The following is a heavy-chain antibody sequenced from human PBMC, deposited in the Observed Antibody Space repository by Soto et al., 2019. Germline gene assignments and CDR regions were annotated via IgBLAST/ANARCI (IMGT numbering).Heavy chain of an antibody. J-gene: IGHJ6*02. CDR3: AKDLSVTGYYYYGMDV. V-gene: IGHV3-30*18. D-gene: IGHD4-4*01. CDR1: GFTFSSYG. CDR2: ISYDGSNK. Sequence: QVQLVESGGGVVQPGRSLRLSCAASGFTFSSYGMHWVRQAPGKGLEWVAVISYDGSNKYYADSVKGRFTISRDNSKNTLYLQMNSLRAEDTAVYYCAKDLSVTGYYYYGMDVWAQGTTVTVSS.